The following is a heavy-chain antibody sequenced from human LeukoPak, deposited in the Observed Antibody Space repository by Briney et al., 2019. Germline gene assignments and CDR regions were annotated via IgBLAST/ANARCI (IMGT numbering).Heavy chain of an antibody. CDR2: INYSGST. Sequence: SETLSLTCTVSGGSISSYYWSWIRQPPGKGLEWIGYINYSGSTNYNPSLKSRVTISVDTSKNQFSLKLSSVTAADTAVYYCARQAAVAGTYYFDYWGQGTLVTISS. V-gene: IGHV4-59*08. CDR3: ARQAAVAGTYYFDY. J-gene: IGHJ4*02. CDR1: GGSISSYY. D-gene: IGHD6-19*01.